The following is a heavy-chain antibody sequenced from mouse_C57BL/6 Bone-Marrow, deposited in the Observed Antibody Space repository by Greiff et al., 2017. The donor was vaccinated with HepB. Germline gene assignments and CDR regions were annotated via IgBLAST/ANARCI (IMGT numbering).Heavy chain of an antibody. CDR1: GFSLSTFGMG. CDR2: IWWDDDK. D-gene: IGHD2-1*01. Sequence: LKESGPGILQPSQTLSLTCSFSGFSLSTFGMGVGWIRQPSGKGLEWLAHIWWDDDKYYNPALKSRLTISKDTSKNQVFLKIANVDTADTATYYCARIANYGNYVGFAYWGQGTLVTVSA. CDR3: ARIANYGNYVGFAY. V-gene: IGHV8-8*01. J-gene: IGHJ3*01.